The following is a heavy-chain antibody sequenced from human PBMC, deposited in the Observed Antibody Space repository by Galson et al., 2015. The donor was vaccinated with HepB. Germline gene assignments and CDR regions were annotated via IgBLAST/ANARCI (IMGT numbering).Heavy chain of an antibody. Sequence: SVTVSCKASGSTLTSYDINWVRQATGQGLEWMGWMNPNSGNTGYAQKFQGRVTMTRNTSINTAYMELSSLRSEDTAMYYCASYASGRGLGYWGQGTLVTVSS. CDR3: ASYASGRGLGY. D-gene: IGHD3-10*01. CDR1: GSTLTSYD. J-gene: IGHJ4*02. V-gene: IGHV1-8*01. CDR2: MNPNSGNT.